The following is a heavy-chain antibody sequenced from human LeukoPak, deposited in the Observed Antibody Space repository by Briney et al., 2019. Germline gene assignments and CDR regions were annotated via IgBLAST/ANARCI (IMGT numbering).Heavy chain of an antibody. J-gene: IGHJ4*02. D-gene: IGHD6-6*01. CDR2: IRSKANSYTT. V-gene: IGHV3-73*01. CDR3: TRRYSSSSIDY. CDR1: GFTFSGSA. Sequence: GGSLRLSCAASGFTFSGSAMHWVRQASGKGLEWVGRIRSKANSYTTAYAASVKGRFTISRDDSKNTAYLQMNSLKTEDTAVYYCTRRYSSSSIDYWGQGTLVTVSS.